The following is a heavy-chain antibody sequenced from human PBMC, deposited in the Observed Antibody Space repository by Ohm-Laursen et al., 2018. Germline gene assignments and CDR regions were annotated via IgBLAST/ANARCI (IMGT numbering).Heavy chain of an antibody. J-gene: IGHJ6*02. CDR3: ARHDSSDSPSHYYYYTMDV. CDR2: IKQDGSEK. CDR1: GFSFSADW. D-gene: IGHD3-22*01. V-gene: IGHV3-7*03. Sequence: GSLRLSSAASGFSFSADWMYWVRQAPGKGLEWVANIKQDGSEKYYVDSVKGRFTISRDNDEDTLYLQMNSLRAEDTAIYYCARHDSSDSPSHYYYYTMDVWGQGTTVTVSS.